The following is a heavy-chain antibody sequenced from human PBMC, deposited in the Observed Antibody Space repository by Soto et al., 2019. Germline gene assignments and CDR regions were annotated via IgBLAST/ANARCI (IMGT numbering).Heavy chain of an antibody. D-gene: IGHD3-10*01. Sequence: QLQLQESGSGLVKPSQTLSLTCAVSGGSISSGGYSWSWIRQPTGKGLAWIGYIYHSGSTYYNPSLKSRVTIAVDSTKTEFSLKRSSVTAADTAVYYCGRTSAGYGEFDYWGQGTLVTVSS. J-gene: IGHJ4*02. V-gene: IGHV4-30-2*01. CDR2: IYHSGST. CDR1: GGSISSGGYS. CDR3: GRTSAGYGEFDY.